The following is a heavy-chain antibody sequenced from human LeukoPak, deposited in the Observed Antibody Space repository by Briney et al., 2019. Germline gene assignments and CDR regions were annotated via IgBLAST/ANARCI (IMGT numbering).Heavy chain of an antibody. V-gene: IGHV1-46*01. CDR3: ARDATYYYDSSGYYLESAEYFQH. J-gene: IGHJ1*01. CDR1: GGTFSSYA. CDR2: INPSGGST. Sequence: SVKVSCKASGGTFSSYAISWVRQAPGQGLEWMGIINPSGGSTSYAQKFQGRVTMTRDTSTSTVYMELSSLRSEDTAVYYCARDATYYYDSSGYYLESAEYFQHWGQGTLVTVSS. D-gene: IGHD3-22*01.